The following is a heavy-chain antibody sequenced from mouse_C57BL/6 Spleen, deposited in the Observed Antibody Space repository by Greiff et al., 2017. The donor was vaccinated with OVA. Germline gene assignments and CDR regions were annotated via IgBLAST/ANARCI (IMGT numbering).Heavy chain of an antibody. D-gene: IGHD1-1*01. Sequence: QVQLQQPGTELVKPGASVKLSCKASGYTFTSYWMHWVKQRPGQVLEWIGNINPSNGGTNYNEKFKSKATLTVDKSSSTAYMQLSSLTSEDSAVYYCARWNYGSSHWYFDVWGTGTTVTVSS. J-gene: IGHJ1*03. V-gene: IGHV1-53*01. CDR1: GYTFTSYW. CDR3: ARWNYGSSHWYFDV. CDR2: INPSNGGT.